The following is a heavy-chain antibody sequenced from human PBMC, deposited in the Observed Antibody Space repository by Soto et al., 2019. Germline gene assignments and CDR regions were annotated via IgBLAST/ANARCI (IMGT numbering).Heavy chain of an antibody. CDR3: ATGSYCSGGTCYAS. Sequence: HPGGSLRLSCAASGFTFSSYWMHWVRQAPGKGLVWVSRIESDGSSTGYADSVKGRFTISRDNAKNTLYLQMNSLRAEDTAVYYFATGSYCSGGTCYASWGQGTLVTVSS. CDR2: IESDGSST. V-gene: IGHV3-74*01. D-gene: IGHD2-15*01. J-gene: IGHJ4*02. CDR1: GFTFSSYW.